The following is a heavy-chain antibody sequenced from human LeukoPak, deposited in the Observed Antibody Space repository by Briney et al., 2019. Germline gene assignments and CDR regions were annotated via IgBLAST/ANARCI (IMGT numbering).Heavy chain of an antibody. Sequence: GGSLRLSCAASGFTFSRCAMGWVRQAPGKGLEWVSAISGSGGSTYYAGSVKGRFTISRDNSKNTLFLQMNSLRAEDTAVYYCAKGTYSSSPRDYWGQGTLVTVSS. CDR3: AKGTYSSSPRDY. CDR2: ISGSGGST. V-gene: IGHV3-23*01. D-gene: IGHD6-6*01. J-gene: IGHJ4*02. CDR1: GFTFSRCA.